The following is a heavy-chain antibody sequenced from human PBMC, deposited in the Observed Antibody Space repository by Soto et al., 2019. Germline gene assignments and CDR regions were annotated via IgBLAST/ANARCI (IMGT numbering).Heavy chain of an antibody. CDR3: ASGGGGGNF. CDR1: GYSVTNDNW. D-gene: IGHD3-16*01. Sequence: QVQLQESGPGLVKPSGTLSLTCSVSGYSVTNDNWWSWLRQPPGRGLEWIAEIYHGGNTNYRPSLRSRVTISMDKSNNPFSLNLVSVTAADTAVYFCASGGGGGNFWGQGILVTVSS. CDR2: IYHGGNT. V-gene: IGHV4-4*02. J-gene: IGHJ4*02.